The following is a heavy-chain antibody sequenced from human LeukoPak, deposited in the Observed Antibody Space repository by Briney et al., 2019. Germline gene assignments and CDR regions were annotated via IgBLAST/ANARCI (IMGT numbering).Heavy chain of an antibody. CDR1: GFTFSSYS. Sequence: GGSLRLSCAASGFTFSSYSMNWVRQAPGKGLEWVSSISTSSIYIYYADSVKGRFTISRDNAKNSLNLQMNSLRVEDTAVYYCARDRDWNSGFDYWGQGTLVTVSS. J-gene: IGHJ4*02. CDR3: ARDRDWNSGFDY. V-gene: IGHV3-21*01. D-gene: IGHD1-7*01. CDR2: ISTSSIYI.